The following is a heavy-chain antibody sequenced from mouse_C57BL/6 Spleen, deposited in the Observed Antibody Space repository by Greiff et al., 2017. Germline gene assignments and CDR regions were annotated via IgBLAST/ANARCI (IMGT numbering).Heavy chain of an antibody. D-gene: IGHD1-1*01. Sequence: VQLQQPGAELVKPGASVTMSCKASGYTFTSYWITWVKLRPGPGLEWIGDIYPGRGGTNSNEKFKSKATLTVDTSSSTAYMQLSSLTSEDSAVYYCARYGCDEGGYFDYWGQGTTLTVSS. CDR3: ARYGCDEGGYFDY. V-gene: IGHV1-55*01. CDR2: IYPGRGGT. CDR1: GYTFTSYW. J-gene: IGHJ2*01.